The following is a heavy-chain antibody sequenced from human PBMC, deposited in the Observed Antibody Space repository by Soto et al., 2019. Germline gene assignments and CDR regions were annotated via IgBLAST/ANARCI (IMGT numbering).Heavy chain of an antibody. Sequence: GGSLRLSCAASGFTFTSYAMTWVRQAPGKGLEWVSVISGSGGSTYYADSVKGRFTISRDNSKNTLYLQMNSLRAEDTAVYYCVKGDFEDPRWSAFWGQGTLVTVSS. CDR1: GFTFTSYA. J-gene: IGHJ4*02. V-gene: IGHV3-23*01. CDR3: VKGDFEDPRWSAF. D-gene: IGHD2-15*01. CDR2: ISGSGGST.